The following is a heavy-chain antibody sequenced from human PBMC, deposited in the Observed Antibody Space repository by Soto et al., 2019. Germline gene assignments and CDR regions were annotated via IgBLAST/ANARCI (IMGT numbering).Heavy chain of an antibody. CDR2: INPSGGST. J-gene: IGHJ4*02. D-gene: IGHD6-13*01. Sequence: QVQLVQSGAEVKKPGASVKLCCKASGYSFTSYYIDWVRHAPGQGLEWIGMINPSGGSTESAQKFQGRVTMTRDTYTSTVYLELSGVRFEDTAVYFCAREAAVGPIDNWGQGTLVTVSS. V-gene: IGHV1-46*01. CDR1: GYSFTSYY. CDR3: AREAAVGPIDN.